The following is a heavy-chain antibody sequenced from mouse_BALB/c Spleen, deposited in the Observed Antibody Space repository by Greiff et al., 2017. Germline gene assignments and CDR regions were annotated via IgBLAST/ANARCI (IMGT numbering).Heavy chain of an antibody. J-gene: IGHJ2*01. V-gene: IGHV1-87*01. CDR3: ARDGYDEVYFDY. CDR1: GYTFTSYW. D-gene: IGHD2-2*01. CDR2: IYPGDGDT. Sequence: QVQLQQSGAELARPGASVKLSCKASGYTFTSYWMQWVKQRPGQGLEWIGAIYPGDGDTRYTQKFKGKATLTADKSSSTAYMQLSSLASEDSAVYYCARDGYDEVYFDYWGQGTTLTVSS.